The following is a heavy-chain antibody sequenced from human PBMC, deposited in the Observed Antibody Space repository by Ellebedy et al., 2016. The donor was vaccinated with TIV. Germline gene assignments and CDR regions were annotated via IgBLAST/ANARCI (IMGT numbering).Heavy chain of an antibody. Sequence: MPSETLSLTCDVSGGSISNNSFYWGWVRQPPGQGLEWLGRFYYKVNTYYNPSLTSRITVSVDASKNQFSLRLSSVTAADTAVYYCARHRGSGDLFGFDFWGQGILVTVSS. CDR1: GGSISNNSFY. V-gene: IGHV4-39*01. CDR2: FYYKVNT. D-gene: IGHD3-10*01. J-gene: IGHJ4*02. CDR3: ARHRGSGDLFGFDF.